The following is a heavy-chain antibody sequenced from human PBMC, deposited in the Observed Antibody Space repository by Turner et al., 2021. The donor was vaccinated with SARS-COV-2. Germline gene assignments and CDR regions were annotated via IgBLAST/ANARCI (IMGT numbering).Heavy chain of an antibody. D-gene: IGHD3-9*01. Sequence: QVQLVESGGGVVQPGRSLRLSCVASGFTFSTYGMHWVRKGQGKGMGWVAVIVNDGSEQHNADSVKGRFIISRDNSKNTLLLQMKSLSAEDTALYYCARDDILPDNGLDIWGQGTMVTVSS. V-gene: IGHV3-33*01. CDR2: IVNDGSEQ. CDR3: ARDDILPDNGLDI. J-gene: IGHJ3*02. CDR1: GFTFSTYG.